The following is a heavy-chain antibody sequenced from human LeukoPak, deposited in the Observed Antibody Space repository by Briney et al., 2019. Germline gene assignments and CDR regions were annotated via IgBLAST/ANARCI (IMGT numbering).Heavy chain of an antibody. J-gene: IGHJ3*02. CDR2: ISSSGSTI. CDR3: ARAGHHDAFDI. CDR1: GFTFSSYE. V-gene: IGHV3-48*03. Sequence: GGSLRLSCAASGFTFSSYEMNWVRQAPGKGLEWVSYISSSGSTIYYADSVKGRFTISRDNAKNSLYLQMNSLRAEDTAVYYCARAGHHDAFDIWGQGTMVTVSS.